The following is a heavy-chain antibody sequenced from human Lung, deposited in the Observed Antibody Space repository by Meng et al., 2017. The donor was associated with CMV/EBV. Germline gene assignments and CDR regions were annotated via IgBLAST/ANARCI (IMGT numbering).Heavy chain of an antibody. V-gene: IGHV4-59*01. J-gene: IGHJ6*02. D-gene: IGHD2-15*01. Sequence: GSLRLXCSVFGHPITTYYWSWVRQAPGKGLEWIGYIYYSGATNYNPSLKSRLTISMDTSKNQFSLELRSVTAADTAIYYCARDRAAVGYYYYAMDAWGQGTTVIVSS. CDR1: GHPITTYY. CDR2: IYYSGAT. CDR3: ARDRAAVGYYYYAMDA.